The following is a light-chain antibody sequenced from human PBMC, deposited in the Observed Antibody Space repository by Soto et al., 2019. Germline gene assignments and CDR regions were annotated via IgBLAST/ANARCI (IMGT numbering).Light chain of an antibody. Sequence: DIKMTQSPSSLSASIGDRVTITCRVSQTISSYLNWYQQKPGKAPKLLIYAASSLQSGVPSRFSGSGSGTDFTLTISSLQPEDFATYYCQQSYSTPLTFGGGTKVEIK. V-gene: IGKV1-39*01. CDR3: QQSYSTPLT. CDR2: AAS. J-gene: IGKJ4*01. CDR1: QTISSY.